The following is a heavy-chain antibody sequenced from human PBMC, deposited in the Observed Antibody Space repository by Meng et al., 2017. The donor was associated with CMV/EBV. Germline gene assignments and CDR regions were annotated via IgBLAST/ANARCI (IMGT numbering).Heavy chain of an antibody. Sequence: ASVKVSCKASGYTFTGYYMHWVRQALGQGLEWMGWINPNSGGTNYAQKSQGRVTMTRDTSISTAYVELSRLKSDETDVYYCAGGGGSYRYYYYYYGMDVWGQGTTVTVSS. CDR1: GYTFTGYY. D-gene: IGHD1-26*01. CDR3: AGGGGSYRYYYYYYGMDV. V-gene: IGHV1-2*02. J-gene: IGHJ6*02. CDR2: INPNSGGT.